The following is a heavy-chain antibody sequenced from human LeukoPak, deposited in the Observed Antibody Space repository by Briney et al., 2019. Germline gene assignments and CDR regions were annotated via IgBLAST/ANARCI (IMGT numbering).Heavy chain of an antibody. V-gene: IGHV4-31*03. D-gene: IGHD4-17*01. CDR1: GGSISSGGYY. J-gene: IGHJ4*02. CDR2: IYYSGST. Sequence: SETLSLTCTVSGGSISSGGYYWSWIRQHPGKGLEWIGYIYYSGSTYYNPSLKSRVTISVDTSKNQFSLKLSSVTAADTAVYYCARDGRDYGDYLNYFDYWGQGTLVTVSS. CDR3: ARDGRDYGDYLNYFDY.